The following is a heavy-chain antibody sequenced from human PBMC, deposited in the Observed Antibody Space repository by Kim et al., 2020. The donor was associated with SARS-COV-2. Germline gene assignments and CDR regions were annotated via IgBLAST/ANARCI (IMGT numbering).Heavy chain of an antibody. CDR3: ARDPYNSYPIHV. J-gene: IGHJ6*02. V-gene: IGHV3-11*05. CDR1: GFSFCDFD. CDR2: VSSSGRYT. Sequence: GGSLRLSCSGSGFSFCDFDINWIRQAPGKGLEWVSSVSSSGRYTSYTESVKGRFSISRDNARNSVFLQMDSLTGGDTAVYYSARDPYNSYPIHVWVHGTT.